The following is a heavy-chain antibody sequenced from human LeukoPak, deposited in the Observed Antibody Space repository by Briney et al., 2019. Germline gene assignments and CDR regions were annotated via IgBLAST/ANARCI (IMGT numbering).Heavy chain of an antibody. CDR3: ARHSSGSYYTY. J-gene: IGHJ4*02. V-gene: IGHV3-7*01. D-gene: IGHD3-10*01. CDR1: GFTFSSSG. Sequence: GGSLRLSCAASGFTFSSSGMSWVRQAPGKGLEWVAHIRQDGSDKYYVDSVKGRFTISRDNAKNSLYLQLNSLRVEDTAMYYCARHSSGSYYTYWGQGTLVTVSS. CDR2: IRQDGSDK.